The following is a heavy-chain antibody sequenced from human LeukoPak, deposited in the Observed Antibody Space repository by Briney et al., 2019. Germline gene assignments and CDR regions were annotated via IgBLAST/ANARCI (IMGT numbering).Heavy chain of an antibody. D-gene: IGHD4-17*01. V-gene: IGHV1-18*01. CDR1: GYTFTSYG. CDR3: ATHVRQTTPLSSLVAE. J-gene: IGHJ4*02. CDR2: ISAYNGNT. Sequence: ASVKVSCKASGYTFTSYGISWVRQAPGQGLKWMGWISAYNGNTNYAQKLQGRVTMTTDTSTSTAYMELRSLRSEDTAVYYCATHVRQTTPLSSLVAEWGQGTLVTVSS.